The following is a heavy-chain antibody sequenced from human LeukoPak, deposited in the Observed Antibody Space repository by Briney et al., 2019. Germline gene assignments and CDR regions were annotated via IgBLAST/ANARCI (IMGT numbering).Heavy chain of an antibody. CDR1: GYTSTTYS. CDR3: ATATQPRGYFLH. Sequence: ASVTVSCKASGYTSTTYSLAWVRQAPGQSLEWMGWISVNNGGTNYAQSFQDRVTLTRDTSTNTAYLELRSLSSDDTAIIYCATATQPRGYFLHWGQGTLVTVSS. V-gene: IGHV1-18*01. J-gene: IGHJ1*01. CDR2: ISVNNGGT. D-gene: IGHD2-2*01.